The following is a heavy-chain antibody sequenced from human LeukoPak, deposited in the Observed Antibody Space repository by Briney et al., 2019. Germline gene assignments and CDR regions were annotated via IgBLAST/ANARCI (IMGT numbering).Heavy chain of an antibody. V-gene: IGHV4-59*08. J-gene: IGHJ4*02. CDR3: ARHPDYYDSSGYPDY. CDR2: IYYSGST. CDR1: GGSISSYY. Sequence: SETLSLTCTVSGGSISSYYWSWIRQPPGKGLEGIGYIYYSGSTNYNPSLKSRVTISVDTSKNQFSLKLSSVTAADTAVYYCARHPDYYDSSGYPDYWGQGTLVTVSS. D-gene: IGHD3-22*01.